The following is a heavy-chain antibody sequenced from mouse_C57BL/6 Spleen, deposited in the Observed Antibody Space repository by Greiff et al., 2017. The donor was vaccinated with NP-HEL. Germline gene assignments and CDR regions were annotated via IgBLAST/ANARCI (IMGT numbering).Heavy chain of an antibody. J-gene: IGHJ4*01. D-gene: IGHD1-1*01. CDR2: INPSSGYT. V-gene: IGHV1-7*01. Sequence: QVQLKESGAELAKPGASVKLSCKASGYTFTSYWMHWVKQRPGQGLEWIGYINPSSGYTKYNPKFKDKATLTADKSSSTAYMQLSSLTYEDSAVYYCARSPITTDAKDYWGQGTSVTASS. CDR3: ARSPITTDAKDY. CDR1: GYTFTSYW.